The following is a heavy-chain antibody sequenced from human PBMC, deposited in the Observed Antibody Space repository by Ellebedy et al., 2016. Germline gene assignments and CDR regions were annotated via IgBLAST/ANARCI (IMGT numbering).Heavy chain of an antibody. D-gene: IGHD3-22*01. J-gene: IGHJ4*02. CDR3: AAHSGFYNYERDRTLVY. Sequence: GGSLRLSCAASGFTFSSYAMSWVRQAPGKGLEWVSASSGSGGSTYYADSVKGRFTISRDNSTNTLYLQMNSLRAEDTAVYYWAAHSGFYNYERDRTLVYWGQGTLVTVSS. CDR1: GFTFSSYA. V-gene: IGHV3-23*01. CDR2: SSGSGGST.